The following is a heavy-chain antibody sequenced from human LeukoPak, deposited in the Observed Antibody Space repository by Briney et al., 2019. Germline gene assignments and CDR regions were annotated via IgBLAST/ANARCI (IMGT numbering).Heavy chain of an antibody. J-gene: IGHJ4*02. Sequence: GGSLRLSCAASGFTFDDYAMHWVRQAPGKGLEWVSGISWNSGSIGYADSVKGRFTISRDNAKNSLYLQMNSLRAEDTALYYCAKGLYGSGSLVSALDYWGQGTLVTVSP. CDR3: AKGLYGSGSLVSALDY. CDR2: ISWNSGSI. CDR1: GFTFDDYA. D-gene: IGHD3-10*01. V-gene: IGHV3-9*01.